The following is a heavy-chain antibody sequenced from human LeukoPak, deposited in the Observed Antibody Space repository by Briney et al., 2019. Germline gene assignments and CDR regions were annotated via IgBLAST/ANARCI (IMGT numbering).Heavy chain of an antibody. J-gene: IGHJ4*02. D-gene: IGHD5-24*01. CDR3: ARWQHGPRYFDY. Sequence: SQTLPLTCAISGDSVSTNSAAWNWMRQAPSRGLEWLGRTYFLSRWYNEYATSVQGRITINPDTSRNHFSLQLNSVSPEDTAVYYCARWQHGPRYFDYWGQGTMVSVSS. CDR1: GDSVSTNSAA. V-gene: IGHV6-1*01. CDR2: TYFLSRWYN.